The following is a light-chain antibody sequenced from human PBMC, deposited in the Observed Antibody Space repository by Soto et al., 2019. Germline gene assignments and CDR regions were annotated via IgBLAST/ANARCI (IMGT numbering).Light chain of an antibody. CDR2: DAS. J-gene: IGKJ1*01. V-gene: IGKV3D-15*01. CDR1: QSVGSK. CDR3: QQYNKWPRT. Sequence: EIVMTPSPPTLSVSPVERATLSCRASQSVGSKLAWYQQRPGQAPRLLIYDASNRATGIPARFSGSGSGTEFTLTISSLRSEDFAVYYCQQYNKWPRTFGQGTKV.